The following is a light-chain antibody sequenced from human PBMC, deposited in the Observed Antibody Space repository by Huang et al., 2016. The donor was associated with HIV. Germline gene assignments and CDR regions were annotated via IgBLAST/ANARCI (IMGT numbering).Light chain of an antibody. CDR2: DAS. J-gene: IGKJ1*01. CDR1: QSIISTY. Sequence: EIVLTQSPGTLSLSPGERATLSCRASQSIISTYLAWYQQKPGQAPRLLIYDASTRATGSPDRFTGSGSGTDFTLTISRLDPEDFAVYYCQHYGTSRWTFGQGTKVEIK. V-gene: IGKV3-20*01. CDR3: QHYGTSRWT.